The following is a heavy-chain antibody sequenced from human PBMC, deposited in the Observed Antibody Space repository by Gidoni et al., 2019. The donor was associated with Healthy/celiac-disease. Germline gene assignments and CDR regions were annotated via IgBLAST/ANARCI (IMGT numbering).Heavy chain of an antibody. J-gene: IGHJ3*02. V-gene: IGHV1-69*01. D-gene: IGHD3-10*01. CDR1: GGNFSSYA. CDR2: IIPIFGTA. Sequence: QVQLVTSGAEVKKPGSSVKVSCEAYGGNFSSYAISWVRQAPGQGLEWMGGIIPIFGTANYAQKFQGRVTITADESTSTAYMELSSLRSEDTAVYYCARAYTMVRGDAFDIWGQGTMVTVSS. CDR3: ARAYTMVRGDAFDI.